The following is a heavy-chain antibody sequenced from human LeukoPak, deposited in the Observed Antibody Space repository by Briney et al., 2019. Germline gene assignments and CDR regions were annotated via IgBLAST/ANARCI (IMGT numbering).Heavy chain of an antibody. V-gene: IGHV3-21*01. CDR2: LSGDKKYI. D-gene: IGHD1-26*01. CDR1: GFTFSTYS. Sequence: GGSLRLSCAASGFTFSTYSLNWVRQAPGKGLEWLSSLSGDKKYIYYADSVKGRFTISRDNAKNSLYLQMNSLSAEDTAVYYCARSLGYFDYWGQGILVTVSS. CDR3: ARSLGYFDY. J-gene: IGHJ4*02.